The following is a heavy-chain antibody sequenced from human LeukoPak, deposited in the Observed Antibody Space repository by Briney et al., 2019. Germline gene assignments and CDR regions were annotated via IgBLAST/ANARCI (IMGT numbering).Heavy chain of an antibody. J-gene: IGHJ6*03. V-gene: IGHV1-2*02. CDR1: GYTFTGYY. D-gene: IGHD2-2*01. CDR2: INPNSGGT. CDR3: AREDYCSSTSCYRYYYYYYYMDV. Sequence: ASVKVSCKASGYTFTGYYMHWVRQAPGQGLEWMGWINPNSGGTNYAQKFQGRVTMTRDTSISTAYMELSRLRSDDTAVYYCAREDYCSSTSCYRYYYYYYYMDVWGKGTTVTVSS.